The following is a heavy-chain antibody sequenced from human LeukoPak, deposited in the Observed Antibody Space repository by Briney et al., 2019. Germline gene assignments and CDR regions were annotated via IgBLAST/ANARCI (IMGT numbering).Heavy chain of an antibody. Sequence: GGSLRLSCAASGFTFSSYVMSWVRQAPGKGLEWVSVISGSGGSTHYADSVKGRFTISRDNAKNSLYLQMNSLRAEDTAVYYCARDPYSGSYGNYYYYFMDVWGKGTTVTISS. CDR1: GFTFSSYV. D-gene: IGHD1-26*01. CDR2: ISGSGGST. CDR3: ARDPYSGSYGNYYYYFMDV. J-gene: IGHJ6*03. V-gene: IGHV3-23*01.